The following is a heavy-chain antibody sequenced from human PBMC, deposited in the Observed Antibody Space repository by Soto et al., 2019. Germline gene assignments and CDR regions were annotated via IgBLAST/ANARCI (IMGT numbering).Heavy chain of an antibody. J-gene: IGHJ6*02. CDR1: GFTFSSYV. V-gene: IGHV3-30-3*01. CDR2: ISYDGSNK. D-gene: IGHD3-16*02. CDR3: VRGKTECGGVIVTHISYYYYKGVHV. Sequence: QVQLVESGGGVVQPGRSLRLSCAASGFTFSSYVMHWVRQAPGKGLEWVALISYDGSNKYNTDSVKGRFTISRDNSENTVYLQMNSLRDEDTAVYYCVRGKTECGGVIVTHISYYYYKGVHVWGQGTTISVSS.